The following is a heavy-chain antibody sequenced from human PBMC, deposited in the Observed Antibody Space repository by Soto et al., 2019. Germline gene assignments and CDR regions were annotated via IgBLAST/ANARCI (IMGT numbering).Heavy chain of an antibody. J-gene: IGHJ6*02. V-gene: IGHV4-39*01. D-gene: IGHD2-2*01. CDR1: GGSISSGPYS. CDR2: FHYSENT. Sequence: QLQLQESGPGLVKPSETLSLTCTVSGGSISSGPYSWGWIRQPPGEGLEWIGTFHYSENTYYNPSVESRVTISVDTSKNQFSLQVSSVTVADTAVYYCARLGGYCSSTNCYGYYSMDVWGQGTTVTVSS. CDR3: ARLGGYCSSTNCYGYYSMDV.